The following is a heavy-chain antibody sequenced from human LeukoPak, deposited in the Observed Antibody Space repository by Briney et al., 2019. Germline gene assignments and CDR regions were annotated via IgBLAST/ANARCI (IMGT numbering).Heavy chain of an antibody. V-gene: IGHV4-59*12. Sequence: SETLSLTCTVSGGSISSYYWSWIRQPPGKGPEWIGYIYYSGSTNYNPSLKSRVTISVDTSKNQFSLKLSSVTAADTAVYYCASWGYYDSSEYNDYWGQETLVTVSS. J-gene: IGHJ4*02. CDR2: IYYSGST. CDR1: GGSISSYY. D-gene: IGHD3-22*01. CDR3: ASWGYYDSSEYNDY.